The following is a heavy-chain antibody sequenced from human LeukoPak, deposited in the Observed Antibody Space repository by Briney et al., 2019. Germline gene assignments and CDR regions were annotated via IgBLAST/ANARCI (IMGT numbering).Heavy chain of an antibody. J-gene: IGHJ4*02. V-gene: IGHV3-30*18. CDR3: ANGKMDSSSWYFDY. D-gene: IGHD6-13*01. CDR2: ISYDGSNK. CDR1: GFTFSSYG. Sequence: GRSLRLSCAASGFTFSSYGMHWVRQAPGEGLEWVAVISYDGSNKYYADSVKGRFTISRDNSKNTLYLQMNSLRAEDTAVYYCANGKMDSSSWYFDYWGQGTLVTVSS.